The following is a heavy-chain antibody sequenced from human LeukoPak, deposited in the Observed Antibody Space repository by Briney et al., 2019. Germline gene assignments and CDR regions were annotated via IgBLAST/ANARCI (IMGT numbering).Heavy chain of an antibody. CDR2: ISYDGSNK. J-gene: IGHJ4*02. CDR3: ASDPGYYDFWSGYGGPFDY. Sequence: GGSLRLSCAASGFTFSSYAMHWVRQAPGKGLEWVAVISYDGSNKYYADSVKGRFTISRDNSKNTLYLQMNSLRAEDTAVYYCASDPGYYDFWSGYGGPFDYWGQGTLVTVSS. CDR1: GFTFSSYA. V-gene: IGHV3-30-3*01. D-gene: IGHD3-3*01.